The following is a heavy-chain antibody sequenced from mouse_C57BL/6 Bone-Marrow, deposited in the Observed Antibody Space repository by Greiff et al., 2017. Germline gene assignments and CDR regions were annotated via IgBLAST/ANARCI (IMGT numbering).Heavy chain of an antibody. CDR1: EYEFPSHD. D-gene: IGHD2-4*01. CDR2: INSDGGST. J-gene: IGHJ2*01. Sequence: EVKLVESGGGLVQPGESLKLSCESNEYEFPSHDMSWVRKTPEKRLELVAAINSDGGSTYYPDTMERRFIISRDNTKKTLYLQMSTLWSEDTALYYGARDEYTMSTPYYFDYWGQGTTLTVSS. CDR3: ARDEYTMSTPYYFDY. V-gene: IGHV5-2*01.